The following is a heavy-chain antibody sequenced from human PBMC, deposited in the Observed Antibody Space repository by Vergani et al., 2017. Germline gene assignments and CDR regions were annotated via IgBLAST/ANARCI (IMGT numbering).Heavy chain of an antibody. CDR1: GGSISSSNW. J-gene: IGHJ4*02. Sequence: QVQLPESGPGLVKTSGTLSLTCAVSGGSISSSNWWSWVRPPPGKGLEWIGSIYHSGSTNYNPSLKSRVTISVDKSKNQFSLKLSSVTAADTAVYYCATRYEWDYDSRGTSVDYWGQGTLVTVSS. D-gene: IGHD3-22*01. V-gene: IGHV4-4*02. CDR3: ATRYEWDYDSRGTSVDY. CDR2: IYHSGST.